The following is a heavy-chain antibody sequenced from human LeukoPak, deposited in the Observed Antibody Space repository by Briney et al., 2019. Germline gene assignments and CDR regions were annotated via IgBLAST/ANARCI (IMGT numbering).Heavy chain of an antibody. CDR2: ISSSGSTI. Sequence: PGGSLRLSCAASGFTFSSYSMNWVRQAPGKGLEWVSYISSSGSTIYYADSVKGRFTISRDNAKNSLYLQMNSLRAEDTAVYYCARVGAYAAVNCWGQGTLVTVSS. J-gene: IGHJ4*02. CDR1: GFTFSSYS. D-gene: IGHD3-16*01. CDR3: ARVGAYAAVNC. V-gene: IGHV3-48*04.